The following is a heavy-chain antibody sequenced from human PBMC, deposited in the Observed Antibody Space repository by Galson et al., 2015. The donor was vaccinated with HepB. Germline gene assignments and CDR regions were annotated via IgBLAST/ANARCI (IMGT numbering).Heavy chain of an antibody. V-gene: IGHV3-33*01. D-gene: IGHD2-21*01. CDR2: IWYDGSNK. J-gene: IGHJ3*02. CDR3: ARVDGGDWRAVDI. CDR1: GFTFSSYG. Sequence: SLRLSCAASGFTFSSYGMHWVRQAPGKGLEWVAVIWYDGSNKYYADSVKGRFTISRDNSKNTLYLQMNSLRAEDTAVYYCARVDGGDWRAVDIWGQGTMVTVSS.